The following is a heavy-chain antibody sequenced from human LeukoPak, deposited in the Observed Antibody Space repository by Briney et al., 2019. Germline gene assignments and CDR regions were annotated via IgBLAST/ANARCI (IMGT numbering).Heavy chain of an antibody. J-gene: IGHJ4*02. Sequence: SETLSLTCTVSGGSISSSSYCWGWIRQPPGKGLEWIGSIYYSGSTYYNPSLKSRVTISVDTSKNQFSLKLSSVTAADTAVYYCASQRIAAAAFDYWGQGTLVTVSS. CDR3: ASQRIAAAAFDY. D-gene: IGHD6-13*01. V-gene: IGHV4-39*01. CDR2: IYYSGST. CDR1: GGSISSSSYC.